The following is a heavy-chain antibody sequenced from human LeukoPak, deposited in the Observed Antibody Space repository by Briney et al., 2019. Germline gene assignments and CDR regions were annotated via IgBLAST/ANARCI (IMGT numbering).Heavy chain of an antibody. D-gene: IGHD1-14*01. J-gene: IGHJ6*02. Sequence: PGGSLRLSCAASGLTFSSHAMHWVRQAPGKGLEWVAVISQDGSDRHYTDSVKGRFTVSRDNSRNTLYLQMNSLRAEDTAVYYCASLTILAVPSYYYYGMDVWGQGTTVTVSS. CDR3: ASLTILAVPSYYYYGMDV. CDR1: GLTFSSHA. V-gene: IGHV3-30-3*01. CDR2: ISQDGSDR.